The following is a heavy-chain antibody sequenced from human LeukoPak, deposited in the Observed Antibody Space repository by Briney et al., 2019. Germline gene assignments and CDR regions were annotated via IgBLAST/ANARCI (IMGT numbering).Heavy chain of an antibody. D-gene: IGHD3/OR15-3a*01. V-gene: IGHV3-33*01. J-gene: IGHJ4*02. CDR1: GFTFSGYG. Sequence: GRSLRLSCATSGFTFSGYGMHWVRQAPGKGLEWVTVIWSDGSNKYYADSVKGRFTISRDNSKNTLYLQINTLRAEDTAIYYCARDLGLVPPEDYDYFDPWGQGTLVTVSS. CDR3: ARDLGLVPPEDYDYFDP. CDR2: IWSDGSNK.